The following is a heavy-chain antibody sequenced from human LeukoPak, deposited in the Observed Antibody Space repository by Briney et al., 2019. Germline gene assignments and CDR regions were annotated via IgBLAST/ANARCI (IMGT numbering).Heavy chain of an antibody. D-gene: IGHD1-26*01. CDR1: GGSISSYY. Sequence: PSETLSLTCTVSGGSISSYYWSWIRQPPGKGLEWIGYIYSSGSTNYNPSLKSRVTISVDTSKNQFSLKLSSVTAADTAVYYCARVLGGATHYLDYWGQGTLVTVSS. CDR3: ARVLGGATHYLDY. V-gene: IGHV4-59*01. J-gene: IGHJ4*02. CDR2: IYSSGST.